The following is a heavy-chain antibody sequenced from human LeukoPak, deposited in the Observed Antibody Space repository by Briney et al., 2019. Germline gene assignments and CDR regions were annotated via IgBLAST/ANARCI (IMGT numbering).Heavy chain of an antibody. D-gene: IGHD7-27*01. V-gene: IGHV1-24*01. CDR2: FDPEDGET. Sequence: ASVTVSCKVSGYTLTVLSMHWVRQAPGKGLEWMGGFDPEDGETIYAQKFQGRVTMTEDTSTDTAYMELSSLRSEDTAVYYCATAFLGREPLDWFDPWGQGTLVTVSS. CDR3: ATAFLGREPLDWFDP. J-gene: IGHJ5*02. CDR1: GYTLTVLS.